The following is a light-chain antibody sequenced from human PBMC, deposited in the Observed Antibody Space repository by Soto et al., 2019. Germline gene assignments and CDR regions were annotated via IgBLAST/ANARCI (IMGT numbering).Light chain of an antibody. Sequence: DIQMTQSPSTLLAAVGDTVTITCRASQSISSWLAWYQQKPGKAPKLLIYDASNLESGVPSRFSGSGSGTEFTLTISRLQADDFATYYCQQYKSYPITFSQGTRLQS. J-gene: IGKJ5*01. CDR1: QSISSW. V-gene: IGKV1-5*01. CDR3: QQYKSYPIT. CDR2: DAS.